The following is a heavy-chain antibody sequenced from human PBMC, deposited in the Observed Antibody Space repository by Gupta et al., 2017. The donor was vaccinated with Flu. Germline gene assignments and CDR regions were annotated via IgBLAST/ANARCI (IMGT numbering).Heavy chain of an antibody. D-gene: IGHD6-13*01. J-gene: IGHJ4*02. CDR2: IRNKANSYTT. V-gene: IGHV3-72*01. CDR3: SRGETGPSAPGRNDC. CDR1: GLTFSEHS. Sequence: RLVESGGGLVQPGGSLRLSCVVSGLTFSEHSMDWIRQAPGKGLELVGRIRNKANSYTTEYAASVKDRFTITRDDSKSSLYLQMNSLKNEDTAVYYCSRGETGPSAPGRNDCWGQGTLVTVSS.